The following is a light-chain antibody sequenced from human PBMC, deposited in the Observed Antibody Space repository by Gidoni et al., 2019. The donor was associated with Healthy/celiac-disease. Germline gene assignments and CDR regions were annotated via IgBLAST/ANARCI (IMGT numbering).Light chain of an antibody. V-gene: IGKV1-9*01. Sequence: DTQLTQSPSFLSASVGDRVTITCRASQGISSYLAWYQQKPGKAPKLLIYAASTLQSGVPSRFSGSGSGTEFTLTISSLQPEDFATYYCQQLNSYPLTFGGXTKVEIK. J-gene: IGKJ4*01. CDR1: QGISSY. CDR3: QQLNSYPLT. CDR2: AAS.